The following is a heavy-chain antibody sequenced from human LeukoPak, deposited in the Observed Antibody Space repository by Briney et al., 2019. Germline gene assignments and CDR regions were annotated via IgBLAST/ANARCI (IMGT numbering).Heavy chain of an antibody. Sequence: GGSLRLSCAASGFTFSSYAMHWVRQAPGKGLEYVSAISSNGGSTYYANSVKGRFTISRDNSKNTLYLQMGRLRAEDMAVYYCARNGYYYDSSGYYYAHYYYYMDVWGKGTTVTISS. D-gene: IGHD3-22*01. CDR1: GFTFSSYA. CDR2: ISSNGGST. V-gene: IGHV3-64*01. CDR3: ARNGYYYDSSGYYYAHYYYYMDV. J-gene: IGHJ6*03.